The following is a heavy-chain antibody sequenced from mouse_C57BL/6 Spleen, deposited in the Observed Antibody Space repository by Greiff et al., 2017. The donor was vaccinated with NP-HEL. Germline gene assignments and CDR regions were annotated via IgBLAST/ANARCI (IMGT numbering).Heavy chain of an antibody. J-gene: IGHJ2*01. Sequence: DVMLVESGGGLVKPGGSLKLSCAASGFTFSDYGMHWVRQAPEKGLEWVAYISSGSSTIYYADTVKGRFTISRDNAKNTLFLQMTSLRSEDTAMYYWAAGDDCYYFYYFDYWGQGTTLTVSS. CDR2: ISSGSSTI. V-gene: IGHV5-17*01. CDR3: AAGDDCYYFYYFDY. CDR1: GFTFSDYG. D-gene: IGHD2-3*01.